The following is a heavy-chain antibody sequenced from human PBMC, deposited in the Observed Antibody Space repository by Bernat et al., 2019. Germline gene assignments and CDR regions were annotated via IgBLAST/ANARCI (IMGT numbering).Heavy chain of an antibody. CDR3: ARLKGLLYPSYYYYYYGMDV. Sequence: QLQLQESGPGLVKASETVSLSCTVSGGSISSGSYSWGWIRQPPGKGLEWIGTVYFSGSTHYNPSLKSRVTMSVDTSKNQFSLKLSTVTAADTAVYYCARLKGLLYPSYYYYYYGMDVWGQGTTVTVSS. CDR2: VYFSGST. D-gene: IGHD3-3*01. V-gene: IGHV4-39*01. CDR1: GGSISSGSYS. J-gene: IGHJ6*02.